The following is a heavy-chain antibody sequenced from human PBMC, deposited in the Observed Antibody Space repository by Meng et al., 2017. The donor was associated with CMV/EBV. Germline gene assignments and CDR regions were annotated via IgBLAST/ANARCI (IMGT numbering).Heavy chain of an antibody. J-gene: IGHJ4*02. Sequence: GESLKISCAASGFTFSSYGMHWVRQSPGKGLEWVAVISNEGNNKYYADSVKGRFTISRDISKNTLYLQMNSLRAEDTAVYYCASQPVSGSYYLGIDYWGRGTLVTVSS. D-gene: IGHD1-26*01. CDR1: GFTFSSYG. V-gene: IGHV3-30*03. CDR3: ASQPVSGSYYLGIDY. CDR2: ISNEGNNK.